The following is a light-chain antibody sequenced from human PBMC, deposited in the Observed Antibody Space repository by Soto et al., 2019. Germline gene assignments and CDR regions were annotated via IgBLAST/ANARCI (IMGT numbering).Light chain of an antibody. CDR2: GAS. V-gene: IGKV3-20*01. Sequence: EIVLTQSPGTLSLSPGERATLSCRASQTVTNTYLAWYQQKSGQAPKFLIYGASNRATGIPDRFSGSGSGTDFTLTISRLEPEDFAVYYGQQYGTLPPTFGGGTKVEI. CDR3: QQYGTLPPT. CDR1: QTVTNTY. J-gene: IGKJ4*01.